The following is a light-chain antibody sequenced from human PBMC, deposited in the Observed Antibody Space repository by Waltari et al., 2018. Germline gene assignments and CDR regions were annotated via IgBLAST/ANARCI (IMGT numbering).Light chain of an antibody. V-gene: IGLV3-21*02. CDR3: QVWDTSSNHGV. Sequence: SYVLTQPPSVSVAPGATATITGEGDSLGTKSVHWDQQRPGQAPVLAVYDDGDRPSGTPKRFSGSNSGNTATLTINRVEVGDEADYFCQVWDTSSNHGVFGNGTKVTIL. J-gene: IGLJ1*01. CDR1: SLGTKS. CDR2: DDG.